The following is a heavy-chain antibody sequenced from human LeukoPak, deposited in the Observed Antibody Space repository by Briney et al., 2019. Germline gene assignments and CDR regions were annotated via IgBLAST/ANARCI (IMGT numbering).Heavy chain of an antibody. J-gene: IGHJ4*02. CDR3: AQSGNFDWFDY. CDR2: SSSRGGET. V-gene: IGHV3-23*01. Sequence: GGSLRLSCAASGFSFSTYAMSWVRQAPGKGLEWVSASSSRGGETYYADSVKGRVAISRDNSNNTLYLQMTSLRAEDTAVYYCAQSGNFDWFDYWGQGTLVTVSS. CDR1: GFSFSTYA. D-gene: IGHD3-9*01.